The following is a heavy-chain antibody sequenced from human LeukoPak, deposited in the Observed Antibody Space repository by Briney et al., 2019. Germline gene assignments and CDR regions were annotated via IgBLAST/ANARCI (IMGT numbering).Heavy chain of an antibody. CDR1: GGSISSSNW. CDR2: IYHSGST. V-gene: IGHV4-4*02. Sequence: KPSETLSLTCAVSGGSISSSNWWSWVRQPPGKGLEWIGEIYHSGSTNYNPSLKSRVTISVGKSKNQFSLELSSVTAADTAVYYCARADGSSSPFYWGQGTLVTVSS. J-gene: IGHJ4*02. D-gene: IGHD6-13*01. CDR3: ARADGSSSPFY.